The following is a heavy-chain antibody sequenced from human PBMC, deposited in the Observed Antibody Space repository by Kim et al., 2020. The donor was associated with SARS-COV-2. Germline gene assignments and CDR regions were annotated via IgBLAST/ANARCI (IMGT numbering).Heavy chain of an antibody. Sequence: GGSLRLSCTASGFTFSNYAMSWVRQAPGKGLEWVSGISADGISTYYADSVKGRFTISRDKSKNTLYLQMNNLRVEDTAVYYCAKDRLTVNYYDSSGYYY. CDR1: GFTFSNYA. J-gene: IGHJ6*01. D-gene: IGHD3-22*01. V-gene: IGHV3-23*01. CDR3: AKDRLTVNYYDSSGYYY. CDR2: ISADGIST.